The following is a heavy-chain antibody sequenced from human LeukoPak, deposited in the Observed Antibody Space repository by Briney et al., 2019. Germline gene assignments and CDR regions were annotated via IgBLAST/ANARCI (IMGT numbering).Heavy chain of an antibody. CDR3: AGGGSYWERNYYYYYMDV. V-gene: IGHV3-7*01. J-gene: IGHJ6*03. D-gene: IGHD1-26*01. Sequence: GGSLRLSCAASGFTFSSYWMSWVRQAPGKGLEWVANIKQDGSEKYYVDSVKGRFTISRDNAKNSLYLQMNSLRAEDTAVYYCAGGGSYWERNYYYYYMDVWGKGTTVTVSS. CDR1: GFTFSSYW. CDR2: IKQDGSEK.